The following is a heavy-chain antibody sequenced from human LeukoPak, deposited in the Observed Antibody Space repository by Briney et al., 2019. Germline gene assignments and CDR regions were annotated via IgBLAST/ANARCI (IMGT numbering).Heavy chain of an antibody. CDR1: GYTLTELS. V-gene: IGHV1-24*01. J-gene: IGHJ3*02. Sequence: ASVKVSCKVSGYTLTELSMHWVRQAPGKGLERMGGFDPEDGETIYAQKFQGRVTMTEDTSTDTAYMELSSLRSEDTAVYYCATAINNYDIFTGYYRLAAFDIWGQGTMVTVSS. D-gene: IGHD3-9*01. CDR3: ATAINNYDIFTGYYRLAAFDI. CDR2: FDPEDGET.